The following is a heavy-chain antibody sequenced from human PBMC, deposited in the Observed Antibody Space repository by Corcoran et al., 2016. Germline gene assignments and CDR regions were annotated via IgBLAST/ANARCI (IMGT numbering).Heavy chain of an antibody. CDR1: GYTITSNG. CDR2: ISVYNDTT. CDR3: ARAPAGPYFDY. J-gene: IGHJ4*02. D-gene: IGHD2-2*01. Sequence: QDQLTKSGEEVKTPGSLEKVSCKAAGYTITSNGISRVRQAPVQGLEWMGWISVYNDTTNYAQKLQGRFTMNTDTSTSTAYMELRSLISDDTAVYYCARAPAGPYFDYWGQGTRVTVSS. V-gene: IGHV1-18*01.